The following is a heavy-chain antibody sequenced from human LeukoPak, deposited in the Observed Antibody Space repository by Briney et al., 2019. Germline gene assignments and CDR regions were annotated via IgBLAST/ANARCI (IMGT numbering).Heavy chain of an antibody. J-gene: IGHJ3*02. V-gene: IGHV3-30-3*01. CDR2: ISYDGSNK. CDR1: GFTFSSYP. Sequence: GGSLRLSCAASGFTFSSYPMHWVRQAPGKGLEWVAVISYDGSNKYYADSVKGRFTISRDNSKNTLYLQMNSLTTEDTAVYYCASGYCSGGSCRGAGAFDIWGQGTMVTVSS. D-gene: IGHD2-15*01. CDR3: ASGYCSGGSCRGAGAFDI.